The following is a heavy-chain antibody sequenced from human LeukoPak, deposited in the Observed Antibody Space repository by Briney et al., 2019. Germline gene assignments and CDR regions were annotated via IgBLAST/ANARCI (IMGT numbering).Heavy chain of an antibody. Sequence: NPSQTLSLTCTVSGGSISSGASDWGWIRQHPKRGLEWVGYINHSGSTYYNPSLRSRVTMSVDTSKNQFSLKLSSVTAADSAVYYCARAARQGFTMIVVPFFYFDLWGRGTLVTVSS. CDR2: INHSGST. V-gene: IGHV4-31*03. CDR1: GGSISSGASD. D-gene: IGHD3-22*01. CDR3: ARAARQGFTMIVVPFFYFDL. J-gene: IGHJ2*01.